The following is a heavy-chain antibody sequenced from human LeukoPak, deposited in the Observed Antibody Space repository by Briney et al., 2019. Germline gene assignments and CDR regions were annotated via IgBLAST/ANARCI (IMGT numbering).Heavy chain of an antibody. CDR3: ARSPSYSSSWYALDS. J-gene: IGHJ4*02. V-gene: IGHV3-13*01. CDR2: IGTAGDT. CDR1: GFSFSGYD. D-gene: IGHD6-13*01. Sequence: GGSLRLSCEASGFSFSGYDMHWVRQATGKGLEWVSAIGTAGDTYYSDSVRGRFAISRENAKNSLDLQMHSLRAGDTAVYYCARSPSYSSSWYALDSWGQGTLVTVSS.